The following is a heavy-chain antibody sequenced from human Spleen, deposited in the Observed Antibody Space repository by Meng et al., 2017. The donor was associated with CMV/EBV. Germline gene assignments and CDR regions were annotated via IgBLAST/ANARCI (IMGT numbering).Heavy chain of an antibody. J-gene: IGHJ4*02. V-gene: IGHV3-7*01. CDR1: RFTFSTYW. CDR3: ARVGGYYDFWSGYPWYFDH. Sequence: GGSLRLSCAASRFTFSTYWMSWVRQAPGKGLEWVANIKQDGGEKYYVDSVKGRFTISRENAKNSLYLQMNTLRAEDTAVYYCARVGGYYDFWSGYPWYFDHWGQGTLVTVSS. D-gene: IGHD3-3*01. CDR2: IKQDGGEK.